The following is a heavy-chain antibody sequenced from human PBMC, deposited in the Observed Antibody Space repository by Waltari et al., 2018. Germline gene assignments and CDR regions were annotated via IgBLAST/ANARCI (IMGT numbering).Heavy chain of an antibody. J-gene: IGHJ4*02. V-gene: IGHV4-39*01. CDR2: IYYSGST. D-gene: IGHD3-3*01. CDR3: ARKYYDFWSGYYPNYFDY. CDR1: GGSISSSSYY. Sequence: QLQLQESGPGLVKPSETLSLTCTVSGGSISSSSYYWGWIRQPPGKGLEWIGSIYYSGSTYYNPSLKSRVTISVDTSKNQFSLKLSSVTAADTAVYYCARKYYDFWSGYYPNYFDYWGQGTLVTVSS.